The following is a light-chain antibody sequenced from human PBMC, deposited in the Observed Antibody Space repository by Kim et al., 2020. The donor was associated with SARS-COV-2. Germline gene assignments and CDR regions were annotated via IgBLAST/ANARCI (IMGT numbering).Light chain of an antibody. CDR3: QQYANWPLT. Sequence: DIVMTQSPATLSLSPGERATLSCRASQNIVANLAWYVQKPGQAPRLLIYRATTRVAGVPARFSGSGSGTDFTLTISSLQSEDFAVFSCQQYANWPLTFGQGTKVDIK. CDR1: QNIVAN. CDR2: RAT. J-gene: IGKJ1*01. V-gene: IGKV3-15*01.